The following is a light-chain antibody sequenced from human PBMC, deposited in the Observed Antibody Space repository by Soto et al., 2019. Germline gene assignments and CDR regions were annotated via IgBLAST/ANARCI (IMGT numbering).Light chain of an antibody. V-gene: IGKV3-15*01. J-gene: IGKJ1*01. CDR1: QSVSSN. CDR2: GAS. CDR3: QQYNNWPLT. Sequence: EIVMTQSPATLSVSPGERATLSCRASQSVSSNLAWSQQKPGQAPRLLIYGASTRSTGIPARFSGSGSGTEFTLTISSLQSEDLAVYYCQQYNNWPLTFGQGTKVEIK.